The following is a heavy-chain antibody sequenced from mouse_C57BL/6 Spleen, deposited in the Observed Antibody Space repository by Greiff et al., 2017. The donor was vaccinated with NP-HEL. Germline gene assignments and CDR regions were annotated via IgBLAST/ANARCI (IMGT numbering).Heavy chain of an antibody. Sequence: VQLQQSGAELVMPGASVKLSCKASGYTFTSYWMHWVKQRPGQGLEWIGEIDPSDSYTNYNQKFKGKSTLTVDKSSSTAYMQLSSLTSEDSAVYYCASPYAMDYWGQGTSVTVSS. CDR1: GYTFTSYW. CDR3: ASPYAMDY. J-gene: IGHJ4*01. CDR2: IDPSDSYT. V-gene: IGHV1-69*01.